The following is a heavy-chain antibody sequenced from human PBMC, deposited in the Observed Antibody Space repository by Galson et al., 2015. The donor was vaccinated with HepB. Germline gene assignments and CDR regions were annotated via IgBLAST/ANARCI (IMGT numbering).Heavy chain of an antibody. CDR2: INSDGSST. Sequence: SLRLSCAASGFTFSSYWMHWVRQAPGKGLVWVSRINSDGSSTSYADSVKGRFTISRDNAKNTLYLQMNSLRAEDTAVYYCARDSYYYDSSGYYWGGFYYYYGMDVWGQGTTVTVSS. V-gene: IGHV3-74*01. CDR3: ARDSYYYDSSGYYWGGFYYYYGMDV. D-gene: IGHD3-22*01. J-gene: IGHJ6*02. CDR1: GFTFSSYW.